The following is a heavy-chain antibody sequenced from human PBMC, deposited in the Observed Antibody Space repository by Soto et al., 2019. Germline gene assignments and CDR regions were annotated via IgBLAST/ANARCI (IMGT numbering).Heavy chain of an antibody. V-gene: IGHV1-18*01. CDR1: GYTFTSYG. J-gene: IGHJ4*02. CDR2: ISAYNGNT. CDR3: AREERNYYDSSGYLDFDY. D-gene: IGHD3-22*01. Sequence: ASVKVSCKASGYTFTSYGISWLRQAPGQGLEWMGWISAYNGNTNYAQKLQGRVTMATDTSTSTAYMELRSLRSDDTAVYYCAREERNYYDSSGYLDFDYWGQGTLVTVSS.